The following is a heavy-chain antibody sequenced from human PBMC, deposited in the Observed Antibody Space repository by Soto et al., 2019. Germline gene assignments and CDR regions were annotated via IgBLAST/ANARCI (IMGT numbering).Heavy chain of an antibody. J-gene: IGHJ6*02. Sequence: QVQLVQSGAEVKKPGSSVKVSCKGSGGTFSSYTISWVRQAPGQGLEWMGRIIPILGIANHAQKFQGRVTITADKATSTAYMELSSLSSEDTAVYHCARFRGSYGMDVWGQGTTVTVSS. CDR1: GGTFSSYT. V-gene: IGHV1-69*02. CDR2: IIPILGIA. CDR3: ARFRGSYGMDV. D-gene: IGHD3-10*01.